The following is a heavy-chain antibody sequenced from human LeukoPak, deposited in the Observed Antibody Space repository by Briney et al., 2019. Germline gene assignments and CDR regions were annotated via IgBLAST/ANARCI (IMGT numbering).Heavy chain of an antibody. Sequence: ASVKVSCKASGYTFSDYYLLWVRQAPGQGLEWMGWIKTNSGATDYAQNFEARVTMTRDTSSGTAYLDLSSLTSDDTAVYYCARGRRILGGPENAGDFFDYWGQGTLVIVSS. J-gene: IGHJ4*01. CDR3: ARGRRILGGPENAGDFFDY. V-gene: IGHV1-2*02. CDR2: IKTNSGAT. CDR1: GYTFSDYY. D-gene: IGHD3-16*01.